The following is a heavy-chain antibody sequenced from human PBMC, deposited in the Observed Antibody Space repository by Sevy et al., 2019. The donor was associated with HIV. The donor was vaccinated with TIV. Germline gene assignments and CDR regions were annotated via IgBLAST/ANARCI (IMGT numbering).Heavy chain of an antibody. CDR2: ISSSSSYI. J-gene: IGHJ4*02. Sequence: GGSLRLSCAASGFTFSSYSMNWVRQAPGKGLEWVSSISSSSSYIYYADSVKGRFTISRDNAKNSLYLQMNSLRAEDTVVYYCARGQTIFGVVKWGFDYWGQGTLVTVSS. D-gene: IGHD3-3*01. CDR3: ARGQTIFGVVKWGFDY. CDR1: GFTFSSYS. V-gene: IGHV3-21*01.